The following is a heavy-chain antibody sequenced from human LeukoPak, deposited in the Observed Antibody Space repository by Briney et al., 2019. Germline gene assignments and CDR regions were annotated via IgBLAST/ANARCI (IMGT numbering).Heavy chain of an antibody. CDR1: GYSISSGYY. CDR3: ARANYDILSPSGY. V-gene: IGHV3-66*01. CDR2: IYSGGST. J-gene: IGHJ4*02. Sequence: ETLSLTCTVSGYSISSGYYWGWVRQAPGKGLEWVSVIYSGGSTYYADSVKGRFTISRDNSKNTLYLQMNSLRAEDTAVYYCARANYDILSPSGYWGQGTLVTVSS. D-gene: IGHD3-9*01.